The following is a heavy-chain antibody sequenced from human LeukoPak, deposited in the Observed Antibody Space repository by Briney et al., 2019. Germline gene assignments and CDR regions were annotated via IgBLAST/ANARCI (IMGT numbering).Heavy chain of an antibody. CDR1: GYPFTGYY. J-gene: IGHJ4*02. D-gene: IGHD4-17*01. V-gene: IGHV1-2*02. CDR3: AREISDYASAY. Sequence: GASVKDSCKASGYPFTGYYIHWVRQAPGQGLEWMGWINPNSGGTNYAQKFQGRVTMTSDTSITTAYMDLSRLTSDDTAVYYCAREISDYASAYWGQATMLAVSS. CDR2: INPNSGGT.